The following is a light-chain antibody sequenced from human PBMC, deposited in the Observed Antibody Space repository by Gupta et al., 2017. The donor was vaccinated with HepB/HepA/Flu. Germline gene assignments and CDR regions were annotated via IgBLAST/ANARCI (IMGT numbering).Light chain of an antibody. CDR3: LQDFIHPFT. CDR1: QGIRID. J-gene: IGKJ3*01. Sequence: AIQMTQSTSSLSAPVGDRVTITCRASQGIRIDLGWYQQKPGKAPKLLIYAASSLQSGVPSRFSGSGSGTDFTLTISSLQPEDFATYYCLQDFIHPFTFGPGTKVDIK. V-gene: IGKV1-6*01. CDR2: AAS.